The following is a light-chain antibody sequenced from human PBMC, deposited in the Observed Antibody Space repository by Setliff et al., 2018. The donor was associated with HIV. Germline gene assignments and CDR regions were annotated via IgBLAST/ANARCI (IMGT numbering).Light chain of an antibody. Sequence: QSALTQPASVSGSPGQSITISCTGTSRDVGTYNLVSWYQQHPGKAPKLMIYEVSKRPSGVSNRFSGSKSGNTASLTISGLQAEDEADYYCCSYAGSYVFGTGTKV. V-gene: IGLV2-23*02. CDR3: CSYAGSYV. CDR2: EVS. CDR1: SRDVGTYNL. J-gene: IGLJ1*01.